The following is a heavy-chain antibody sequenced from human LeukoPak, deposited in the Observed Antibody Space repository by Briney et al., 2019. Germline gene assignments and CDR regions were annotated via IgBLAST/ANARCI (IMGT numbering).Heavy chain of an antibody. D-gene: IGHD4-23*01. Sequence: GGSLRLSCATSEFSVGSNYMTWVRQAPGKGLEWVSLIYSGGSTYYADSVKGRFTISRDNAKNSLYLQMNSLRAEDTAVYYCARVRWAATTRDAFDIWGQGTMVTVSS. CDR2: IYSGGST. CDR3: ARVRWAATTRDAFDI. V-gene: IGHV3-66*01. CDR1: EFSVGSNY. J-gene: IGHJ3*02.